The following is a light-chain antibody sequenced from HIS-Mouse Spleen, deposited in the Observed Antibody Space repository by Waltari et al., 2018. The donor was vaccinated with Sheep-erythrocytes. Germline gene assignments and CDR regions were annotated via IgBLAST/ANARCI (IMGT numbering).Light chain of an antibody. CDR1: QSVSSY. J-gene: IGKJ4*01. CDR3: QQRSNWLT. Sequence: EIVLTQSPATLSLSPGERATLSCRASQSVSSYLAWYQQKPGQAPRLLIYDASNRVTGIPARFSGSGSGTDFTLTISSLEPEDFAVYYCQQRSNWLTFGGGTK. CDR2: DAS. V-gene: IGKV3-11*01.